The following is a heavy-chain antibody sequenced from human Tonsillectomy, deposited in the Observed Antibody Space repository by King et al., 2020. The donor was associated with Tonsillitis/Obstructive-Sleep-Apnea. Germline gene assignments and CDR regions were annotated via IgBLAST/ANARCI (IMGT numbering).Heavy chain of an antibody. CDR3: ARGRGYCTNGVCYGQKYYYYYYMDV. CDR1: GYTFTSYD. J-gene: IGHJ6*03. V-gene: IGHV1-8*01. Sequence: VQLVESGAEVKKPGASVKVSCKASGYTFTSYDINWVRQATGQGLEWMGWMNPNSGNTGYAQKFQGRVTMTRNTSISTAYMELSSLRSEDTAVYYCARGRGYCTNGVCYGQKYYYYYYMDVWGKGTTVTVSS. D-gene: IGHD2-8*01. CDR2: MNPNSGNT.